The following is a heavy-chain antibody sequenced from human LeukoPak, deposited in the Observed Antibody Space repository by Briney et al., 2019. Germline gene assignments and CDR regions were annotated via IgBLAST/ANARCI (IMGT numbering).Heavy chain of an antibody. D-gene: IGHD4-17*01. CDR3: ARDPTTVTKGLDI. CDR1: GGSFSSHY. CDR2: ISYIGST. J-gene: IGHJ3*02. V-gene: IGHV4-59*11. Sequence: SETLSLTCIVSGGSFSSHYWSWIRQPPGKGLEWIGYISYIGSTNYNPSLKGRVTISVDTSKNQFSLKLSSVTAADTAVYYCARDPTTVTKGLDIWGQGTMVTVSS.